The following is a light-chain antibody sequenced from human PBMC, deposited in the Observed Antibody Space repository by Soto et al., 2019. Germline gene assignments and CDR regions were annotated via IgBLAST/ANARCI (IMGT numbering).Light chain of an antibody. J-gene: IGKJ4*01. CDR1: QGISRY. V-gene: IGKV1-8*01. Sequence: AIRMTQSPSSFSASTGDRVTITCRASQGISRYLAWYQQKPGKAPKLLIYAASTLQSGVPSRFSGSGSGTDFTLTISCLQSEDCATYFCQQYYSYGRTFGGGTKGEIK. CDR3: QQYYSYGRT. CDR2: AAS.